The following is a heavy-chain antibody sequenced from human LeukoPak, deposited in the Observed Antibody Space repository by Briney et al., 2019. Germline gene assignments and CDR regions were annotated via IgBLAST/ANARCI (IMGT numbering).Heavy chain of an antibody. CDR1: GFTFSNYG. CDR3: AKGIGYCSGGSCYFDY. V-gene: IGHV3-23*01. J-gene: IGHJ4*02. CDR2: ISGSGDSA. D-gene: IGHD2-15*01. Sequence: GGSLRLSCVASGFTFSNYGMSWVRQAPGKGLEWVSVISGSGDSANYADSVEGRFTISRDNSKNTLYLQMNSLRAEDTAIYYCAKGIGYCSGGSCYFDYWGQGTLVTVSS.